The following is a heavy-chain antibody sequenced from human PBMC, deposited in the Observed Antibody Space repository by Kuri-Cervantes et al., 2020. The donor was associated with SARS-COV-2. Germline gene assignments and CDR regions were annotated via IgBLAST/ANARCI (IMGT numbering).Heavy chain of an antibody. CDR1: GFTFSGHW. Sequence: GESLEISCAASGFTFSGHWIHWVRQAPGKGLVWVSRINPDGSYTNNADSVKGRFTLSRDNAKNMLFLQMNRLRAEDTAVYYCARDPPYSSSSSDYYYYGMDVWGQGTTVTVSS. CDR2: INPDGSYT. D-gene: IGHD6-6*01. CDR3: ARDPPYSSSSSDYYYYGMDV. J-gene: IGHJ6*02. V-gene: IGHV3-74*01.